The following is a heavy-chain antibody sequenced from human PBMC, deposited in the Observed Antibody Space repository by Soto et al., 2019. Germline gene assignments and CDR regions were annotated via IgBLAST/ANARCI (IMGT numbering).Heavy chain of an antibody. CDR1: GYSFTSYW. Sequence: PGESLKISCKGSGYSFTSYWIGWVRQMPGKGLEWMGIIYPGDSDTRYSPSFQGQVTISADKSISTAYLQWSSLKASDTAMYYCARRCSGGSCYGLVIDYWGQGTLVTVPS. J-gene: IGHJ4*02. CDR2: IYPGDSDT. V-gene: IGHV5-51*01. D-gene: IGHD2-15*01. CDR3: ARRCSGGSCYGLVIDY.